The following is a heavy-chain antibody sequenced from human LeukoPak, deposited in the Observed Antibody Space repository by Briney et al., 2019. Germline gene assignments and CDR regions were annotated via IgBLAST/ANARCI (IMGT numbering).Heavy chain of an antibody. CDR1: GFRFSSYA. Sequence: GGSLRLSCAASGFRFSSYAMSWVRQAPGKGLEWVSGIRDSGGSTFYADSVKGRFTISRDNSKNTLYLQMNSLRAEDTAVYYCARGPDYGDYHYYYGMDVWGQGTTVTVSS. CDR2: IRDSGGST. D-gene: IGHD4-17*01. J-gene: IGHJ6*02. V-gene: IGHV3-23*01. CDR3: ARGPDYGDYHYYYGMDV.